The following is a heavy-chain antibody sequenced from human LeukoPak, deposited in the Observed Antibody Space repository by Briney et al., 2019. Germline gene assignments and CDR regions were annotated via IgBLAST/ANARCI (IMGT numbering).Heavy chain of an antibody. CDR2: ISSSSSTI. CDR1: GFTFSDYG. CDR3: ASQTLLGYCSSTSCYITGYYYYMDV. V-gene: IGHV3-48*01. D-gene: IGHD2-2*02. Sequence: GGSLRLSCAASGFTFSDYGMNWVRQAPGKGLEWVSYISSSSSTIYYADSVKGRFTISRDKAKNSLYLQMNSLRAEDTAVYYCASQTLLGYCSSTSCYITGYYYYMDVWGKGTTVTVSS. J-gene: IGHJ6*03.